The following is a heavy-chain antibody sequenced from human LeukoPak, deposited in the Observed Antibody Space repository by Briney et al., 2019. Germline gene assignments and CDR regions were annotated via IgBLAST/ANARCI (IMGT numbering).Heavy chain of an antibody. CDR1: GFTFSSYW. D-gene: IGHD5-18*01. V-gene: IGHV3-7*01. J-gene: IGHJ3*02. CDR2: IKQDGSEK. CDR3: AIVGYSYGSYSAFDI. Sequence: GGSLRLSCAASGFTFSSYWMSWVRQAPGKGLEWVANIKQDGSEKYYVDSVKGRFTISRDNAKNSLYLQMNSLRAEDTAVYYCAIVGYSYGSYSAFDIWGQGTMVTVSS.